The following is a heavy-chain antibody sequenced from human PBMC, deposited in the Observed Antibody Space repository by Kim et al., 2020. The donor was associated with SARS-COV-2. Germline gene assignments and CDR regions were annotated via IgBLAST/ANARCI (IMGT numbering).Heavy chain of an antibody. V-gene: IGHV3-21*01. D-gene: IGHD4-4*01. CDR3: ARDVVPLPTVLSNYVGGLDF. CDR2: ISSGSSNI. CDR1: GFTFSSYD. J-gene: IGHJ4*01. Sequence: GGSLRLSCAASGFTFSSYDMYWVRQAPGKGLEWVAAISSGSSNIYYADSVKGRFTISRDNSKNSLYLQMNSLRAEDTAVYYCARDVVPLPTVLSNYVGGLDFWGQGTLVTVSS.